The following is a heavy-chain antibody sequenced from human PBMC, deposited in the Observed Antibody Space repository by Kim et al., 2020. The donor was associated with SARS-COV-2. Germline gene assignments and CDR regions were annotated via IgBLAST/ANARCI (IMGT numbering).Heavy chain of an antibody. Sequence: YADSVKGRFTITRDNSKNTLYLQMNSLRAEDTAVYYCAKEGIVLLGWFDPWGQGTLVTVSS. V-gene: IGHV3-23*01. D-gene: IGHD3-10*01. J-gene: IGHJ5*02. CDR3: AKEGIVLLGWFDP.